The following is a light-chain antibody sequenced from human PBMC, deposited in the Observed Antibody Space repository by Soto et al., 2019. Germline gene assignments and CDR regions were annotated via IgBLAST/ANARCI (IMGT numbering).Light chain of an antibody. V-gene: IGKV3-20*01. CDR2: GTS. Sequence: EVVLTQSPGTLSLSPGERATLFCRASQSVNSNYLAWYQQKPGQAPSLLIYGTSSRAIGIPDRFSGSGSGTDFTLTISRLEPEDFAVYYCQQYNNWPPLTFGGGTKVEIK. J-gene: IGKJ4*01. CDR1: QSVNSNY. CDR3: QQYNNWPPLT.